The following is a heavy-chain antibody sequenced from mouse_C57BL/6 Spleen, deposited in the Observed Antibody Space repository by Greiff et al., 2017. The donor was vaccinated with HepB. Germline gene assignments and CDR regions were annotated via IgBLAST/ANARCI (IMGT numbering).Heavy chain of an antibody. Sequence: VQLQQSGAELAKPGASVKLSCKASGYTFTSYWMHWVKQRPGQGLEWIGYINPSSGYTKYKQKFKDKATLTADKSSSTAYMQLSSLTYEDSAVYYCARSAYYSQEEFDYWGQGTTLTVSS. V-gene: IGHV1-7*01. J-gene: IGHJ2*01. D-gene: IGHD2-12*01. CDR2: INPSSGYT. CDR1: GYTFTSYW. CDR3: ARSAYYSQEEFDY.